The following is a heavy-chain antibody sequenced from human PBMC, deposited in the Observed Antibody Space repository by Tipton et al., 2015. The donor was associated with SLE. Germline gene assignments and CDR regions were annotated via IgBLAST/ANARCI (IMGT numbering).Heavy chain of an antibody. D-gene: IGHD2-8*01. J-gene: IGHJ3*02. Sequence: TLSLTCTVSGGSISSYYWSWIRQPPGKGLEWIGYIHNSANTKYNPSLGSRVAISVDTSKNQFSLKLSPVTAADTAVYYCAAQLYNHYGHAFNIWGQGPMVTVSS. V-gene: IGHV4-4*09. CDR2: IHNSANT. CDR1: GGSISSYY. CDR3: AAQLYNHYGHAFNI.